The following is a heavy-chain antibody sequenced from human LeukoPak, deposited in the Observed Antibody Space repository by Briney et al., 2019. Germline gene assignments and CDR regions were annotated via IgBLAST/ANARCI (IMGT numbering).Heavy chain of an antibody. V-gene: IGHV3-7*01. J-gene: IGHJ4*02. Sequence: GGSLRLSCAPSGYTFSGFWMSCVRAAPGAGVEWGANIKQDGSEIYYVDSVGGRYTLSRDNARNTLSLQMNSVRAEDTAGHYCARLQYSFLCGSGSHGVDYWGEGTLPTVSS. D-gene: IGHD3-10*01. CDR2: IKQDGSEI. CDR1: GYTFSGFW. CDR3: ARLQYSFLCGSGSHGVDY.